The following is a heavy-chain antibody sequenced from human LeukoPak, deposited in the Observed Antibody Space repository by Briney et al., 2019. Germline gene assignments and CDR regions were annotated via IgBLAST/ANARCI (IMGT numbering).Heavy chain of an antibody. CDR3: ARGSGYDFWSGYRHNWFDP. CDR2: IYYSGST. V-gene: IGHV4-59*11. CDR1: GGSISSHY. D-gene: IGHD3-3*01. Sequence: PSETLSLTCTVSGGSISSHYWSWIRQPPGKGLEWIGYIYYSGSTNYNPSLKSRVTISVDTYKNQFSLKLSSVTAADTAVYYCARGSGYDFWSGYRHNWFDPWGQGTLVTVSS. J-gene: IGHJ5*02.